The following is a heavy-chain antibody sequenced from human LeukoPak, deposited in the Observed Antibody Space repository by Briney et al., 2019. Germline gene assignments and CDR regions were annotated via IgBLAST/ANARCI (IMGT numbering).Heavy chain of an antibody. CDR3: AKDEGSLYCSSTSCYWDY. Sequence: PGGSLRLSCAASGFTFSSYYMSWVRQAPGKGLEWVAVISYDGSNKYYADSVKGRFTISRDNSKNTLYLQMNSLRAEDTAVYYCAKDEGSLYCSSTSCYWDYWGQGTLVTVSS. CDR2: ISYDGSNK. J-gene: IGHJ4*02. D-gene: IGHD2-2*01. V-gene: IGHV3-30*18. CDR1: GFTFSSYY.